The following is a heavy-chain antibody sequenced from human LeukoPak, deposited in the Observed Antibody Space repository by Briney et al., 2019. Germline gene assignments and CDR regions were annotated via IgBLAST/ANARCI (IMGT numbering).Heavy chain of an antibody. CDR2: IYYSGSS. D-gene: IGHD5-24*01. J-gene: IGHJ4*02. V-gene: IGHV4-31*03. CDR3: ARGEMATTYYFDY. CDR1: GGSISSGGYY. Sequence: PSETLSLTCTASGGSISSGGYYWSWIRQHPGKGLEWIGYIYYSGSSYYNPSLKSRVTISVDTSKNQFSLKLTSVTAADTAVYYCARGEMATTYYFDYWGQGTLVTVSS.